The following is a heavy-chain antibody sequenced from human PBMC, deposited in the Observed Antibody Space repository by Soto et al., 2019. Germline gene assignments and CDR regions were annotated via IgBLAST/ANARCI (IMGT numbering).Heavy chain of an antibody. V-gene: IGHV3-30-3*01. J-gene: IGHJ4*02. CDR2: ISYDGSNK. CDR3: AREMATKLRRGGFVY. D-gene: IGHD5-12*01. Sequence: QVQLVESGGGVVQPGRSLRLSCAASGFTFSSYAMHWVRQAPGKGLEWGAVISYDGSNKYYADSVKGRFTISRDNSKETLYLQMNNLGAEDTAVYYCAREMATKLRRGGFVYWGQGTLVTVSS. CDR1: GFTFSSYA.